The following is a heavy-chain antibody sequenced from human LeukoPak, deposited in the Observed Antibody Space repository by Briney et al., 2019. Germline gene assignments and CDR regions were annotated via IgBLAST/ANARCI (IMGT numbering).Heavy chain of an antibody. V-gene: IGHV3-30*02. CDR2: IRYDGSNK. J-gene: IGHJ4*02. D-gene: IGHD3-10*01. CDR1: GFSFSSYG. Sequence: LPGASLRLSCAASGFSFSSYGMHWVRQAPGKGLEWVAFIRYDGSNKYYADSVKGRFTISRDNSKNTLYLQMNSLRAEDTAVYYCAKDRMGFGELPYYFDYWGQGTLVTVSS. CDR3: AKDRMGFGELPYYFDY.